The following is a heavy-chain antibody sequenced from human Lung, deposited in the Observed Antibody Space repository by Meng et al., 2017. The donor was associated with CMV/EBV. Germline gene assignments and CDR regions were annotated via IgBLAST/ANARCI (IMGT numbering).Heavy chain of an antibody. CDR2: ISAYSGNT. CDR1: DYTFTDYS. V-gene: IGHV1-18*04. Sequence: ASAKVSXKAPDYTFTDYSFTWVRQAPGQGLEWMGWISAYSGNTKYAQKLQGRVTMTTDTSTSTAYMELRNLRSDDTAVYYCARDRFEDYDFWSGYSLTDYYGMDVWGQGTTVTVSS. J-gene: IGHJ6*02. D-gene: IGHD3-3*01. CDR3: ARDRFEDYDFWSGYSLTDYYGMDV.